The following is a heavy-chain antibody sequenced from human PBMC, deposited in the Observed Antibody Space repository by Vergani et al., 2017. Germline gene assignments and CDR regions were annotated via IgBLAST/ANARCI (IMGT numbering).Heavy chain of an antibody. D-gene: IGHD3-16*01. CDR2: IQFDGSNQ. CDR3: ANHFRGWVIDY. J-gene: IGHJ4*02. Sequence: VQLLQSEGAVVQPGGSLRLSCATSGFTLSNYDMQWIRQGPGKGLEFVAFIQFDGSNQYYADSVKGRFTLSRDFCKNTLYLQMNRLRTDDTATYYCANHFRGWVIDYWGQGTQVIVSS. CDR1: GFTLSNYD. V-gene: IGHV3-30*02.